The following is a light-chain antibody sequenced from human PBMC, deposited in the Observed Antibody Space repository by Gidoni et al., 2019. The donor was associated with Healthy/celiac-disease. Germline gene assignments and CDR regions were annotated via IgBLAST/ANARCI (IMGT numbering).Light chain of an antibody. CDR3: QQSYSTRWT. J-gene: IGKJ1*01. V-gene: IGKV1-39*01. CDR1: QSISSY. Sequence: DIHMTQSPSSLSASVGDRVTITCRASQSISSYLNWYQQKPGKAPKLLIYAASSLQSGVPSRFSGSGSGTDFTLTISSLQPEDFATYYCQQSYSTRWTFXXXTKVEIK. CDR2: AAS.